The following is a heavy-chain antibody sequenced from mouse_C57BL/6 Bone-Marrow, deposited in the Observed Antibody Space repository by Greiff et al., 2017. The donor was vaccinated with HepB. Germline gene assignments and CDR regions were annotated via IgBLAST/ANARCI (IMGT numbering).Heavy chain of an antibody. V-gene: IGHV1-9*01. J-gene: IGHJ3*01. D-gene: IGHD4-1*02. CDR1: GYTFTGYW. CDR3: ASQGGSFNWAWFAY. CDR2: ILPGSGST. Sequence: VQLQQSGAELMKPGASVKFSCKATGYTFTGYWIEWVKQRPGHGLEWIGEILPGSGSTNYNEKFKGKATFTADTSSNTAYMQLSSLTTEDSAIYYCASQGGSFNWAWFAYWGQGTLVTVSA.